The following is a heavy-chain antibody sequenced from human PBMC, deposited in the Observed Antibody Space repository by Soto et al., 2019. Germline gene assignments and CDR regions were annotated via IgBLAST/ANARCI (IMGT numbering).Heavy chain of an antibody. CDR2: ISSSSSYI. CDR1: GFTFSSYS. CDR3: ARDHKIVATIYYYYYGMDV. J-gene: IGHJ6*02. Sequence: GGSLRLSCAASGFTFSSYSRNWVRQAPGKGLEWVSSISSSSSYIYYADSVKGRFTISRDNAKNSLYLQMNSLRAEDTAVYYCARDHKIVATIYYYYYGMDVWGQGTTVTVSS. D-gene: IGHD5-12*01. V-gene: IGHV3-21*01.